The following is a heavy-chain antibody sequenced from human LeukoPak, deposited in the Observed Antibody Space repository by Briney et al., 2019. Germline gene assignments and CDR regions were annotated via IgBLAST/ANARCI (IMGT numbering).Heavy chain of an antibody. V-gene: IGHV1-2*02. CDR1: GYTFTGYY. CDR2: INPNSGGT. CDR3: ARPRGHYGSGRSNWFDP. D-gene: IGHD3-10*01. J-gene: IGHJ5*02. Sequence: GASVKVSCKASGYTFTGYYMHWVRQAPGQGLEWMGWINPNSGGTNFVQKFQGRVTMTRDTSISTAYMELSRLRSDDTAVYYCARPRGHYGSGRSNWFDPWGQGTLVTVSS.